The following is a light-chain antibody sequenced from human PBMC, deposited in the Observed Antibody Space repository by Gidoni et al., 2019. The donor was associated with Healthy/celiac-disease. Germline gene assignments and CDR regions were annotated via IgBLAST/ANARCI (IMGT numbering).Light chain of an antibody. CDR1: SSNIGSNT. CDR3: AAWDDSLNVV. Sequence: QSVLTQPPSASGTPGQRVTISCSGSSSNIGSNTVNWYQHLPGTAPKLLIYSNNQRPLGVPDRFSGSKSGTSASLAISGLQSEDEADYYCAAWDDSLNVVFGGGTKLTVL. CDR2: SNN. J-gene: IGLJ2*01. V-gene: IGLV1-44*01.